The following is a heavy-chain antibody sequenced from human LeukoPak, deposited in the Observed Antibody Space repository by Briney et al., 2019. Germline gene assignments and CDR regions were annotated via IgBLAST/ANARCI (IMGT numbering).Heavy chain of an antibody. V-gene: IGHV4-61*01. D-gene: IGHD1-26*01. CDR1: GVSVSSGSYY. Sequence: SETLSLTCTVSGVSVSSGSYYWSWIRQPPGKGLEWIGYIYYSGSTNYNPSLKSRVTISVDTSKNQFSLKLSSVTAADTAVYYCARSGSYSYSWFDPWGQGTLVTVSS. CDR2: IYYSGST. CDR3: ARSGSYSYSWFDP. J-gene: IGHJ5*02.